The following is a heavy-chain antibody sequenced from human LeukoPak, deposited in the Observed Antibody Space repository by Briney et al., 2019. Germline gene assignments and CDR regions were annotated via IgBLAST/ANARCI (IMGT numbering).Heavy chain of an antibody. CDR1: GFTFSSYA. CDR3: AREGLWFGEFYFDY. V-gene: IGHV3-23*01. CDR2: ISGSGGSS. D-gene: IGHD3-10*01. Sequence: GGSLRLSCAASGFTFSSYAMSWVRQAPGKGLEWVSAISGSGGSSYYADSVKGRFTISRDNSKNTLYLQMNSLRAEDTAVYYCAREGLWFGEFYFDYWGQGTLVTVSS. J-gene: IGHJ4*02.